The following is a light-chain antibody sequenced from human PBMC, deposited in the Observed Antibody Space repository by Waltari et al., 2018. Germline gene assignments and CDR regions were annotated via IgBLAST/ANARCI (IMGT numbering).Light chain of an antibody. J-gene: IGKJ2*01. CDR1: QNLFYSSQSKNY. CDR2: WAS. CDR3: HQYNSSPYT. V-gene: IGKV4-1*01. Sequence: DIVMTQSPDSLAVSLGERATFNCQSSQNLFYSSQSKNYLAWYQHKPGQTPKLPIYWASMRGYGVPYRFSGSGSGTEFTLTLSSLQAVDVAVYYCHQYNSSPYTFGQGTKLEIK.